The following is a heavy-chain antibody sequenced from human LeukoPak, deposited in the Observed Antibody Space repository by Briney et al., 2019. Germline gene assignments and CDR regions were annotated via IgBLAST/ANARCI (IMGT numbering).Heavy chain of an antibody. J-gene: IGHJ6*02. Sequence: PGGSLRLSCAASGFTVSSNYMSWVRQAPGKGLEWVSVIYSGGSTYYADSVKGGFTISRDNSKNTLYLQMNSLRAEDTAVYYCAREDRYFNGMDVWGQGTTVTVSS. V-gene: IGHV3-66*01. CDR2: IYSGGST. D-gene: IGHD3-9*01. CDR3: AREDRYFNGMDV. CDR1: GFTVSSNY.